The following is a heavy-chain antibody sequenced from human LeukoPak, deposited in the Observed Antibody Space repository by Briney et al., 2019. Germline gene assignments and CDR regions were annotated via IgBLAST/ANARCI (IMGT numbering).Heavy chain of an antibody. D-gene: IGHD1-1*01. J-gene: IGHJ4*02. CDR3: AKPPWNDDSNDY. V-gene: IGHV4-39*01. CDR1: GGSISSSSYY. Sequence: SETLSLTCTVSGGSISSSSYYWGWIRQPPGKGLEWIGSIYYSGSTYYNPSLKSRVTISVDTSKDQFSLKLSSVTAADTAVYYCAKPPWNDDSNDYWGQGTLVTVSS. CDR2: IYYSGST.